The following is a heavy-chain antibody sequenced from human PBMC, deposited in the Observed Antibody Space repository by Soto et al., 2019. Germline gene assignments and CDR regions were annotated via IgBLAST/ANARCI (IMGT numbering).Heavy chain of an antibody. D-gene: IGHD3-22*01. CDR1: GFTFSNYA. CDR2: TWFDGNEK. CDR3: ARDGGYDTSDYSLFEPTLHNYGMDV. V-gene: IGHV3-33*01. Sequence: PGGSLRLSCAASGFTFSNYAMNWVRQAPGKGLEWVAITWFDGNEKYYGDSVKGRFTISRDNSNNTLYLQMNSLRAEDTAVYYCARDGGYDTSDYSLFEPTLHNYGMDVWGHGTTVTVSS. J-gene: IGHJ6*02.